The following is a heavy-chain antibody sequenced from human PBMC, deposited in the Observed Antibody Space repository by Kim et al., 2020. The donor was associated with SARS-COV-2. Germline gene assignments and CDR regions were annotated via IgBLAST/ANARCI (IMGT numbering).Heavy chain of an antibody. CDR1: GFTFSSYG. V-gene: IGHV3-30*18. D-gene: IGHD3-10*01. Sequence: GGSLRLSCAASGFTFSSYGMHWVRQAPGKGLEWVAVISYDGSNKYYADSVKGRFTISRDNSKNTLYLQMNSLRAEDTAVYYCAKDPSLGSILWFGEGVDVWGQGTTVTVSS. CDR3: AKDPSLGSILWFGEGVDV. CDR2: ISYDGSNK. J-gene: IGHJ6*02.